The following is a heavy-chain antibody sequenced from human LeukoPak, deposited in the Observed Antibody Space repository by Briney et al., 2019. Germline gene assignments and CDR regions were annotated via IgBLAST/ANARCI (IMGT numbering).Heavy chain of an antibody. CDR3: ARHRRSITIFGPPYDAFDI. CDR2: IYPGDSDT. Sequence: GESLKISCKGSGYRFTSYWIGWVRQMPGKGLEWMGIIYPGDSDTRYSPSFQGQVTISADKSISTAYLQWSSLKASDTAMYYCARHRRSITIFGPPYDAFDIWGQGTMVTVSS. D-gene: IGHD3-3*01. CDR1: GYRFTSYW. J-gene: IGHJ3*02. V-gene: IGHV5-51*01.